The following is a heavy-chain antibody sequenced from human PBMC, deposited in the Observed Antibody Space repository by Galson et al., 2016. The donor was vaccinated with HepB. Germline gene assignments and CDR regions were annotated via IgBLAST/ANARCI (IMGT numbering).Heavy chain of an antibody. CDR3: ARGARPLGPVTHRRGHLDC. CDR2: VYDSGST. J-gene: IGHJ4*02. V-gene: IGHV4-59*01. D-gene: IGHD4-17*01. Sequence: ETLSLTCTVSGGSISRYYWSWIRQPPGKGLEWIGYVYDSGSTEYNPSLKSRVTRSVDTSNNQFSLKLGSVTAAATAGYYCARGARPLGPVTHRRGHLDCWGQGTLVTVSS. CDR1: GGSISRYY.